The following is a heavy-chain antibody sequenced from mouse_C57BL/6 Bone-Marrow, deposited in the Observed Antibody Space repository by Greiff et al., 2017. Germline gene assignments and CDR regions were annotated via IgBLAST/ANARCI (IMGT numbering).Heavy chain of an antibody. CDR3: ARALDGYYVSFYFDY. J-gene: IGHJ2*01. V-gene: IGHV5-17*01. D-gene: IGHD2-3*01. CDR1: GFTFSDYG. CDR2: ISSGSSTI. Sequence: EVQVVESGGGLVKPGGSLKLSCAASGFTFSDYGMHWVRQAPEKGLEWVAYISSGSSTIYYADTVKGRFTISRDNAKNTLFLQKTSLRSEDTAMYYCARALDGYYVSFYFDYWGQGTTLTVSS.